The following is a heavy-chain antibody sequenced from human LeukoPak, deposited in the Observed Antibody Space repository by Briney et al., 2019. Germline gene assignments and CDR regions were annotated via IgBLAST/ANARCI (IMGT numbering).Heavy chain of an antibody. D-gene: IGHD1-1*01. CDR2: IYTSGST. CDR3: ARDTLDGQYYYYGMDV. V-gene: IGHV4-4*07. Sequence: PSEALSLTCTVSGGSISSYYWSWIRQPAGKGLEWIGRIYTSGSTNYNPSLKSRVTMSVDTSKNQFSLKLSSVTAADTAVYYCARDTLDGQYYYYGMDVWGQGTTVTVSS. J-gene: IGHJ6*02. CDR1: GGSISSYY.